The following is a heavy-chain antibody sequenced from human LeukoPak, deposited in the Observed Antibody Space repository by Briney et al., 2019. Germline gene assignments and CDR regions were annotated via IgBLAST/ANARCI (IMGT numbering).Heavy chain of an antibody. D-gene: IGHD3-3*01. V-gene: IGHV4-4*07. J-gene: IGHJ6*02. CDR3: ARQKNYDFWSGTEYYGMDV. CDR2: IYISGST. Sequence: SETLSLTCTVSGGSIRSYYWSWIRQPAEKGLEWIGRIYISGSTNYNPSLKSRVTISVDTSKNQFSLKLSSVTAADTAVYYCARQKNYDFWSGTEYYGMDVWGQGTTVTVSS. CDR1: GGSIRSYY.